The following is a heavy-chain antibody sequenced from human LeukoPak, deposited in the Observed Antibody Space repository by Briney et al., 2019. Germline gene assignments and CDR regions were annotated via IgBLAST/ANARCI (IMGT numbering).Heavy chain of an antibody. V-gene: IGHV4-59*08. Sequence: PSETLSLTCTVSGGSISSYYWSWIRQPPGKGLEWIGFIYYSGSTYYNPSLKSRVTISVDTSKNQFSLRLSSVTATDTAEYFCARHQMRYSYGTLFDYWGQGTLVTVSS. CDR2: IYYSGST. CDR1: GGSISSYY. CDR3: ARHQMRYSYGTLFDY. D-gene: IGHD5-18*01. J-gene: IGHJ4*02.